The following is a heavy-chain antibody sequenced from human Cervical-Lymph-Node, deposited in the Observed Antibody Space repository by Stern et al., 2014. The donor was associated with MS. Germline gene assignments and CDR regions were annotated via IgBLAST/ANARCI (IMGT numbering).Heavy chain of an antibody. V-gene: IGHV4-59*01. CDR2: IYYSGST. Sequence: QVQLVQSGPGLVKPSETLSLTCTVSGGPISSYYWSWIRQPPGKGLEWIGYIYYSGSTNYNPSLKSRVTISVDTSKNQFSLKLSSVTAADTAVYFCARGYSSSWYWFDSWGQGTQVTVSS. D-gene: IGHD6-13*01. CDR1: GGPISSYY. CDR3: ARGYSSSWYWFDS. J-gene: IGHJ5*01.